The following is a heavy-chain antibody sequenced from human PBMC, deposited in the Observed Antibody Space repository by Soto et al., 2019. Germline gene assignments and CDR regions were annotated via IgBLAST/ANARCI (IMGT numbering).Heavy chain of an antibody. CDR1: GGAISSGGYY. CDR3: ARGRSWVTFTFDY. V-gene: IGHV4-31*03. J-gene: IGHJ4*02. Sequence: QVQLQESGPGLVKPSQTMSLTCTVSGGAISSGGYYWSWIRQHPGKGLEWIGYISYSGRTYHHPSLMNRVTISVDTSKNQYSLKLSSVTAVDTAVYYRARGRSWVTFTFDYWGQGTLVTVSS. CDR2: ISYSGRT. D-gene: IGHD3-10*01.